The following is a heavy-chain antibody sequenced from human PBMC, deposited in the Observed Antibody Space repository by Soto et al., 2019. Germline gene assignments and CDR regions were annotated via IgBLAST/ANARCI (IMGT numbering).Heavy chain of an antibody. Sequence: SDILSLTWAVCGGSISSNYWSWLRQPPEKGLEWIGYMHYTGCSHSNPSLKSRLTISVDRSKNQFTLKLTSVTVAVTAVYYCATSYGNASYTYWGQGTQVTVFS. D-gene: IGHD4-4*01. V-gene: IGHV4-59*07. J-gene: IGHJ4*02. CDR2: MHYTGCS. CDR3: ATSYGNASYTY. CDR1: GGSISSNY.